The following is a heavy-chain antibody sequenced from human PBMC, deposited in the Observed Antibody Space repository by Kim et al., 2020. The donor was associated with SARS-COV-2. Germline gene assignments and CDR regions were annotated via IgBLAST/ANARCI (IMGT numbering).Heavy chain of an antibody. D-gene: IGHD5-18*01. Sequence: GGSLRLSCAASGFTFSSYAMHWVRQAPGKGLEWVAVIWYDGSNKYYADSVKGRFTISRDNSKNTLYLQMNSLRAEDTAVYYCAKDRESGYSYGLGSWGYYGMDVWGQGTTVTVSS. V-gene: IGHV3-33*06. CDR1: GFTFSSYA. CDR2: IWYDGSNK. CDR3: AKDRESGYSYGLGSWGYYGMDV. J-gene: IGHJ6*02.